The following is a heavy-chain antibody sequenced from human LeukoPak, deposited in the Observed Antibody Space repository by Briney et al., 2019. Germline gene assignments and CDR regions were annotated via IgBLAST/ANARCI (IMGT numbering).Heavy chain of an antibody. J-gene: IGHJ4*02. V-gene: IGHV4-59*08. CDR1: GGSISSYF. CDR3: ARHGRIAVAGSYFDY. D-gene: IGHD6-19*01. Sequence: PSETLSLTCTVSGGSISSYFWSWIREPPGKGLEWIGYIYYSGSTNYNPSLKSRVTISVDTSKNQFSLKLSSVTAADTAVYYCARHGRIAVAGSYFDYWGQGTLVTVSS. CDR2: IYYSGST.